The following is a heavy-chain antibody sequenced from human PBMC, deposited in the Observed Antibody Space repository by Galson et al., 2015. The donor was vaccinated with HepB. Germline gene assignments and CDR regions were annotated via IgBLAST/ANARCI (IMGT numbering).Heavy chain of an antibody. J-gene: IGHJ4*02. Sequence: SVKVYCKASGYTFINYDIGWVRQAPGQGLEWMGWISAYNGNTNYAQKLQDRVTLTTDTSTNTAYMELRSLRSDDTAVYYCARVVNAGAPYFDYWGQGTLVAVSS. CDR2: ISAYNGNT. CDR3: ARVVNAGAPYFDY. D-gene: IGHD4-23*01. CDR1: GYTFINYD. V-gene: IGHV1-18*01.